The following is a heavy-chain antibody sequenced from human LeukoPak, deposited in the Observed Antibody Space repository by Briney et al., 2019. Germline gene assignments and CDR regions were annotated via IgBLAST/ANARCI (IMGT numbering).Heavy chain of an antibody. J-gene: IGHJ4*02. Sequence: RGESLQISCKGSGFTFTRYWIGWVRQMPGKGLGWMAIIYPGDSDTRYSPPFQGQVTISADKSISTAYLQWSSLKASDTAMYYCARAYNGYDFDYWGQGSLVTVSS. D-gene: IGHD5-12*01. V-gene: IGHV5-51*01. CDR2: IYPGDSDT. CDR3: ARAYNGYDFDY. CDR1: GFTFTRYW.